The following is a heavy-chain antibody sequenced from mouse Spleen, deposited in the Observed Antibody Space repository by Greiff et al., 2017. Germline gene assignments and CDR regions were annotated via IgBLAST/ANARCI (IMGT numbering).Heavy chain of an antibody. J-gene: IGHJ2*01. CDR3: ARQGVYYDYEGLYFDY. V-gene: IGHV5-9*04. Sequence: EVKLMESGGGLVKPGGSLKLSCAASGFTFSSYAMSWVRQTPEKRLEWVATISSGGGNTYYPDSVKGRFTISRDNAKNTLYLQMSSLKSEDTAMYYCARQGVYYDYEGLYFDYWGQGTTLTVSS. CDR2: ISSGGGNT. D-gene: IGHD2-4*01. CDR1: GFTFSSYA.